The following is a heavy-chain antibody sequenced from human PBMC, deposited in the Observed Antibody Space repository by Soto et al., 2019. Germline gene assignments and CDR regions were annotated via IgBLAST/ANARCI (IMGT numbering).Heavy chain of an antibody. CDR2: ISYDGSNK. CDR1: GFTFSIYG. Sequence: GGSLRLSCAASGFTFSIYGMHWVRQAPGKGLEWVAVISYDGSNKYYADSVKGRFTISRDNSKNTLYLQMNSLRAEDTAVYYCAKDQNVLRFLAPDYWGQGTLVTVSS. CDR3: AKDQNVLRFLAPDY. V-gene: IGHV3-30*18. D-gene: IGHD3-3*01. J-gene: IGHJ4*02.